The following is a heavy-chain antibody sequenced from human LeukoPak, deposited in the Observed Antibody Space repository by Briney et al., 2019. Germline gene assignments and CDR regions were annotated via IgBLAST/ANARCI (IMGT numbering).Heavy chain of an antibody. CDR2: IIPILGIA. J-gene: IGHJ6*02. V-gene: IGHV1-69*04. Sequence: ASVKVSCKASGGTFSSYAISWVREAPGQGLEWMGRIIPILGIANYAQKFQGRVTITADKSTSTAYMELSSLRSEDTAEYYCARDRDYGGYARRGYYYYGMDVWGQGATVTVSS. CDR3: ARDRDYGGYARRGYYYYGMDV. D-gene: IGHD4-23*01. CDR1: GGTFSSYA.